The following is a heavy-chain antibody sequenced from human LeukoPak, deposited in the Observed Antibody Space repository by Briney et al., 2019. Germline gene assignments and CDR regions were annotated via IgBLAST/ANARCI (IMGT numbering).Heavy chain of an antibody. CDR2: IRYDGSNK. V-gene: IGHV3-30*02. Sequence: QSGGSLRLSCAASGLTFSNYWMNWVRQAPGKGLEWVAFIRYDGSNKYYADSVKGRFTISRDNSKNTLYLQMNSLRAEDTAVYYCAKDLAVTEEYYMDVWGKGTTVTISS. CDR1: GLTFSNYW. CDR3: AKDLAVTEEYYMDV. D-gene: IGHD2-21*02. J-gene: IGHJ6*03.